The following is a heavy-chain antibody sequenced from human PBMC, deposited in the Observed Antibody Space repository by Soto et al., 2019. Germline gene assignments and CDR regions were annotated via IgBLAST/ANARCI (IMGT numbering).Heavy chain of an antibody. V-gene: IGHV4-4*02. D-gene: IGHD3-10*01. J-gene: IGHJ3*02. CDR3: TSKFGQLLADAFDI. CDR2: IYHSGST. CDR1: GDSISRSYW. Sequence: QVQLQESGPGLVKPSGTLSLTCAVSGDSISRSYWWSWVRQLPGKGLEWIGEIYHSGSTIYNPSLPSRVTLSVDKSKNEFSLKTSSVTDADTAVYYCTSKFGQLLADAFDIWGQGTMVTVSS.